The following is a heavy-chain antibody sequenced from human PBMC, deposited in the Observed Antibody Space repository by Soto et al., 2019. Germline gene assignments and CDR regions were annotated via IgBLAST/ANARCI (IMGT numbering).Heavy chain of an antibody. V-gene: IGHV4-34*01. Sequence: SENLFPTRAVYCETFSASYWLWLRLPLGKGLERIGIVAHRGNMNYNPSLDARLTISLDTSKNQRSMNLISLTDADTDVYYCARSKDYYGSVNYFRHAKYVDLWGQGTLVTVS. CDR3: ARSKDYYGSVNYFRHAKYVDL. CDR2: VAHRGNM. J-gene: IGHJ4*01. CDR1: CETFSASY. D-gene: IGHD3-10*01.